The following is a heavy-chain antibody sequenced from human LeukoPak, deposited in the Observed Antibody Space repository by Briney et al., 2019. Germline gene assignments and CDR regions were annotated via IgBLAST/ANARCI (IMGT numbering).Heavy chain of an antibody. CDR1: GYSISSGYY. V-gene: IGHV4-38-2*02. D-gene: IGHD1-14*01. J-gene: IGHJ4*02. CDR3: ARDRGDYIRTGTQFDY. Sequence: SETLSLTCTVSGYSISSGYYWGWIRQPPGKGLEWIGSIYHSGSTYYNPSLKSRVTISVDTSKNQFSLKLSSVTAADTAVYYCARDRGDYIRTGTQFDYWGQGALVTVSS. CDR2: IYHSGST.